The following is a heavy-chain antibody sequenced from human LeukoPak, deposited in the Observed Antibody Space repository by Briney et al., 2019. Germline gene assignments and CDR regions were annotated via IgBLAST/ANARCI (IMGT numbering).Heavy chain of an antibody. D-gene: IGHD1-1*01. V-gene: IGHV3-30*04. CDR3: ARGITTYYYYYMDV. CDR1: GFTFSSYA. J-gene: IGHJ6*03. Sequence: PGGSLRLSCAASGFTFSSYAMHGVRQAPGKGLEWVAVISYDGSNKYYADSVKGRFTISRDNSKNTLYLQMNSLRAEDTAVYYCARGITTYYYYYMDVWGKGTTVTVSS. CDR2: ISYDGSNK.